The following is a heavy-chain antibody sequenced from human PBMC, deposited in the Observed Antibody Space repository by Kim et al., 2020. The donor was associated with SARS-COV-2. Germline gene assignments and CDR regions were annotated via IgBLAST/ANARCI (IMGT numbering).Heavy chain of an antibody. J-gene: IGHJ4*02. CDR1: GFTFSSYA. Sequence: GGSLRLSCAASGFTFSSYAMHWVRQAPGKGLEWVAVISYDGSNKYYADSVKGRFTISRDNSKNTLYLQMNSLRAEDTAVYYCARDVAVTTSYYFDYWDQG. V-gene: IGHV3-30-3*01. CDR3: ARDVAVTTSYYFDY. D-gene: IGHD4-17*01. CDR2: ISYDGSNK.